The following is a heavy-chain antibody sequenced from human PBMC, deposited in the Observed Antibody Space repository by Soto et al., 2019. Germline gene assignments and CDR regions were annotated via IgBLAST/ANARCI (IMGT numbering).Heavy chain of an antibody. V-gene: IGHV3-30-3*01. CDR1: GFTFSSYA. CDR2: ISYDGSSK. Sequence: GGSLRLSCAASGFTFSSYAMHWVRQAPGKGLEWVAVISYDGSSKYYADSVKGRFTISRDNSKNTLYLQMKSLRAEDTAVYYCARDRGDSYDYYYGMDVWGQGTTVTVSS. CDR3: ARDRGDSYDYYYGMDV. D-gene: IGHD3-10*01. J-gene: IGHJ6*02.